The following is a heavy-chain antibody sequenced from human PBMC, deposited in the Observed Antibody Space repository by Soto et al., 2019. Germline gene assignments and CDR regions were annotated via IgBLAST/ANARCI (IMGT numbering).Heavy chain of an antibody. D-gene: IGHD3-22*01. J-gene: IGHJ4*02. CDR1: GGSISSGGYS. CDR3: ARSSGSSYYFDY. Sequence: QLQLQESGSGLVKPSQTLSLTCAVSGGSISSGGYSRSWIRQPPGKGMEWIGYIYHSGSTYYNPSLKSRVTISGHRSKNQFSPKLSSVTAADTAVYYCARSSGSSYYFDYCGQGTLVTVSS. V-gene: IGHV4-30-2*01. CDR2: IYHSGST.